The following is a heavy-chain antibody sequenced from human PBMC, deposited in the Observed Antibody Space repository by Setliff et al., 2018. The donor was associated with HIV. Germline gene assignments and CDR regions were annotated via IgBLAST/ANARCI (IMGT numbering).Heavy chain of an antibody. CDR1: GGTSSTHA. CDR2: IISILDTT. D-gene: IGHD3-10*01. Sequence: GASVKVSCKASGGTSSTHAINWVRQAPGQGLEWMGQIISILDTTSYAQKLQGRVSITADESTSTFYMELSDLTSADTAVYYCTGPRGDEAFDIWGQGTKVTVSS. V-gene: IGHV1-69*11. J-gene: IGHJ3*02. CDR3: TGPRGDEAFDI.